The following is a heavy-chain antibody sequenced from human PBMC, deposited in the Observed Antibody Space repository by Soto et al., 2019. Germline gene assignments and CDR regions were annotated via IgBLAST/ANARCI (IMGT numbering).Heavy chain of an antibody. CDR2: IYPGDSDT. D-gene: IGHD5-18*01. V-gene: IGHV5-51*01. CDR1: GYRFASYW. CDR3: ARQVEHAYSFGYHY. J-gene: IGHJ4*02. Sequence: GESLKISCKGSGYRFASYWIGWVRQMPGKGLEWMGIIYPGDSDTRYSPPFQGQVTISADSSISTAYLQWSSLKASDSAMYFCARQVEHAYSFGYHYWGQGTQVTVSS.